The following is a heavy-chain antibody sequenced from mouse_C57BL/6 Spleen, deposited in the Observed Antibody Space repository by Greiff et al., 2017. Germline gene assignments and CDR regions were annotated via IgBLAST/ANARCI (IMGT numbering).Heavy chain of an antibody. Sequence: QVQLQQPGAELVKPGASVKMSCKASGYTFTSYWITWVKQRPGQGLEWIGDIYPGSGSTNYSEKFKSKATLTVDTSSNTAYMQLSSLTSEDSEVYYSERRTNWVFDYWGQGTTLTVSA. J-gene: IGHJ2*01. CDR1: GYTFTSYW. CDR3: ERRTNWVFDY. V-gene: IGHV1-55*01. CDR2: IYPGSGST. D-gene: IGHD4-1*01.